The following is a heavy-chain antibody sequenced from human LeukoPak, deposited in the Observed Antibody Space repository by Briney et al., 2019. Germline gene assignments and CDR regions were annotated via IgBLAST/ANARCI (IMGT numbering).Heavy chain of an antibody. CDR3: ARYAQDTTGYYYFDY. D-gene: IGHD3-9*01. Sequence: ASVKVSCKASGYTFTSYGISWVRQAPGQGLEWMGRISVYNGYTHYPQKLQGRVTMTIDTSTTTAYMELRSLSSDDTAVYYCARYAQDTTGYYYFDYWGQGTLVTVSS. CDR1: GYTFTSYG. J-gene: IGHJ4*02. CDR2: ISVYNGYT. V-gene: IGHV1-18*01.